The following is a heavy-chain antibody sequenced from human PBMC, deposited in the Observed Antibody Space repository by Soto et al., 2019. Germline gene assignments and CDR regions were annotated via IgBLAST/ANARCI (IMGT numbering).Heavy chain of an antibody. CDR3: AKDLQYCSGGSCYPRGYYGMDV. Sequence: GSLRLSCAASGFTFSSYGMHWVRQAPGKGLEWVAVISYDGSNKYYADSVKGRFTISRDNSKNTLYLQMNSLRAEDTAVYYCAKDLQYCSGGSCYPRGYYGMDVWGQGTTVTVSS. CDR1: GFTFSSYG. J-gene: IGHJ6*02. D-gene: IGHD2-15*01. V-gene: IGHV3-30*18. CDR2: ISYDGSNK.